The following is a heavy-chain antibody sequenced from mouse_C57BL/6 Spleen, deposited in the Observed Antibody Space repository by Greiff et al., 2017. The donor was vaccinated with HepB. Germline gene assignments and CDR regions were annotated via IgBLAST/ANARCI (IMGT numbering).Heavy chain of an antibody. CDR2: IYPGSGST. D-gene: IGHD2-2*01. Sequence: QVQLQQPGAELVKPGASVKMFCKASGYPFPSYWITWVKQRPGQGLEWIGDIYPGSGSTNYNEKFKSKATLTVDTSSSTAYMQLSSLTSEDSAVYYCARWDYGYPFAYWGQGTLVTVSA. J-gene: IGHJ3*01. V-gene: IGHV1-55*01. CDR1: GYPFPSYW. CDR3: ARWDYGYPFAY.